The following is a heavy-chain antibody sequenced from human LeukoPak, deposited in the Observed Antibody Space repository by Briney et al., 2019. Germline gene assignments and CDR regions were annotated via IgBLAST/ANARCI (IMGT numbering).Heavy chain of an antibody. CDR2: MSIDGTSR. Sequence: GGSLRLSCAASGFSVTSYWMHWVRHAPGKGLVWVSRMSIDGTSRSYADSVKGRFTISRDSTKNTLYLQMNSLSVEDTAIYYCAREDRPVIGNDAFDIWGQGTMVTVSS. CDR3: AREDRPVIGNDAFDI. V-gene: IGHV3-74*01. J-gene: IGHJ3*02. D-gene: IGHD2/OR15-2a*01. CDR1: GFSVTSYW.